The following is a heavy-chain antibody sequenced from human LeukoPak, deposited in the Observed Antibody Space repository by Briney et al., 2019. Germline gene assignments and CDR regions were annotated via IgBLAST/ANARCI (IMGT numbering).Heavy chain of an antibody. CDR2: INHSGST. V-gene: IGHV4-34*01. CDR3: ARGKRNVGSGSYLPLFDY. J-gene: IGHJ4*02. Sequence: SETLSLPCAVYGGSFSGYYWSWIRQPPGKGLEWIGEINHSGSTNYNPSLKSRVTISVDTSKNQFSLKLSSVTAADTAVYYCARGKRNVGSGSYLPLFDYWGQGTLVTVSS. CDR1: GGSFSGYY. D-gene: IGHD3-10*01.